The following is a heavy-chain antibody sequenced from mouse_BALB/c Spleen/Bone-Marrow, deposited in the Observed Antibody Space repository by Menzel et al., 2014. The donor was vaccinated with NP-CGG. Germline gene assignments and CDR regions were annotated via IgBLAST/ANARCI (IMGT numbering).Heavy chain of an antibody. CDR3: ARTYGSSYFVY. J-gene: IGHJ3*01. D-gene: IGHD1-1*01. V-gene: IGHV1-82*01. CDR1: GYAFSSSW. Sequence: QVQLQQSGPELVKPGASVEISCRASGYAFSSSWMNWVKQRPGQGLEWIGRIYPGDGDTNYNGKFRGKATLTADKSSSTAYMQLSSLTSVDSAVYFCARTYGSSYFVYWGQGTLVTVSA. CDR2: IYPGDGDT.